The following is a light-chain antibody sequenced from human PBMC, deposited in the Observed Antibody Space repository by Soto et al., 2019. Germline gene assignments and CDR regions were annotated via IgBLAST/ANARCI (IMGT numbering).Light chain of an antibody. CDR3: QQYNKWPRT. Sequence: EIVMTQSPGALSVSLGERATLSCRASQSVGSKLAWYQQKPGPPPRLLIHGASTRATGVPARFSGGGSGTEFTLAISSLQSEDFAVYYCQQYNKWPRTFGQGTKVDNK. CDR2: GAS. CDR1: QSVGSK. V-gene: IGKV3-15*01. J-gene: IGKJ1*01.